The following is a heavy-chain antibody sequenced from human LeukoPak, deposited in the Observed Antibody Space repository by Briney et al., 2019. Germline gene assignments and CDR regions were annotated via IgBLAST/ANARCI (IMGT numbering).Heavy chain of an antibody. CDR3: ARDVTPIGSIVGATTVDY. CDR1: GYTFTSYG. CDR2: INPNSGGT. V-gene: IGHV1-2*02. D-gene: IGHD1-26*01. Sequence: ASVKVSCKASGYTFTSYGISWVRQAPGQGLEWMGWINPNSGGTNYAQKFQGRVTMTRDTSISTAYMELSRLRSDDTAVYYCARDVTPIGSIVGATTVDYWGQGTLVTVSS. J-gene: IGHJ4*02.